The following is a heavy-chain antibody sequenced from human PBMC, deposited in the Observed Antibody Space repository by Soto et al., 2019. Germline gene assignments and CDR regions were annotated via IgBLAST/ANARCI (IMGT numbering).Heavy chain of an antibody. Sequence: GSLRLSCTASGFTFGDYAMSWFRQAPGKGLEWVGFNRSKAYGGTTEYAASVKGRFTISRDDSKSIAYLQMNSLKTEDTAVYYCTMDYSNYLPLGYYGMDVWGQGTTVTVSS. CDR1: GFTFGDYA. CDR2: NRSKAYGGTT. D-gene: IGHD4-4*01. J-gene: IGHJ6*02. V-gene: IGHV3-49*03. CDR3: TMDYSNYLPLGYYGMDV.